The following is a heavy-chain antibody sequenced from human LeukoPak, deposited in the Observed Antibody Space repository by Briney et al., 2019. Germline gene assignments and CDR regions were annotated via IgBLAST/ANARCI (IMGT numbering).Heavy chain of an antibody. CDR3: ARDTYYYDSSGYFYGMDV. V-gene: IGHV4-30-4*01. J-gene: IGHJ6*02. Sequence: KPSAPLSLTCTVSGGSISSGDYYWSWIRQPPGKGLAWIGYIYYSGSTYHNPSLKSRVTISVDTSKNQFSLKLSSVTAADTAVYYCARDTYYYDSSGYFYGMDVWGQGTTVTVSS. D-gene: IGHD3-22*01. CDR1: GGSISSGDYY. CDR2: IYYSGST.